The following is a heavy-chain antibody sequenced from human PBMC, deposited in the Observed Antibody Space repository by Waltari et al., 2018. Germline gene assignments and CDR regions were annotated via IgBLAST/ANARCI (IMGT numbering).Heavy chain of an antibody. Sequence: QVEESGGGGVEPGGSLRLSCVAAGYPFNNYGMHWVRQAPGKGLEWLAVISSDGSGKYYADSVKGRFTMSRDNSKNTVYLQMNSLRPEDTAVYYCAKAGGIYNYPLDPWGQGTLVTVSS. CDR3: AKAGGIYNYPLDP. V-gene: IGHV3-30*18. D-gene: IGHD1-26*01. J-gene: IGHJ5*02. CDR2: ISSDGSGK. CDR1: GYPFNNYG.